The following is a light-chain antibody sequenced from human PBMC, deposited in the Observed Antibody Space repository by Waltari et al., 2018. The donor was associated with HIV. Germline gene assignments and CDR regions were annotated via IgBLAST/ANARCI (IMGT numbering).Light chain of an antibody. J-gene: IGLJ3*02. V-gene: IGLV1-40*01. CDR3: QSYDSSLSASV. CDR1: TSNIGAEYD. Sequence: QSVLTQPPSVSGAPGQRVTVSCTGNTSNIGAEYDIHWYQQVPGTAPKVVIYDNNNRPSVVPDRFSCSNSGASASLIFAGLQAEDEANYFFQSYDSSLSASVFGGGTILPVL. CDR2: DNN.